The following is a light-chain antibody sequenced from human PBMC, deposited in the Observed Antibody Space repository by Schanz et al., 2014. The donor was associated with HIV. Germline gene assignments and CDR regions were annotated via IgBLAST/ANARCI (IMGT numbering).Light chain of an antibody. CDR2: SHN. CDR3: SSYAGSNILWL. V-gene: IGLV1-47*02. J-gene: IGLJ3*02. Sequence: QSVLTQPPSTSGTPGQGVTISCSGSSSNIGSYYVNWYQQLPGTAPRLLIYSHNERPSGVPDRFSGSQSGTSASLAISGLRSEDEADYYCSSYAGSNILWLFGGGTKLTVL. CDR1: SSNIGSYY.